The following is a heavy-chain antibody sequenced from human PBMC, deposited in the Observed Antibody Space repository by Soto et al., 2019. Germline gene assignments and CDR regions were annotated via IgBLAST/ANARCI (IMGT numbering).Heavy chain of an antibody. CDR2: IKSKTDGGTT. J-gene: IGHJ4*02. CDR1: GFTFSNAW. Sequence: GGSLRLSCAASGFTFSNAWMSWVRQAPGKGPEWVGRIKSKTDGGTTDYAAPVKGRFTISRDDSKNTLYLQMNSLKTEDTAVYYCTGETGPDTYYYDSSGYLNFDSWGQGTLVTVSS. CDR3: TGETGPDTYYYDSSGYLNFDS. D-gene: IGHD3-22*01. V-gene: IGHV3-15*01.